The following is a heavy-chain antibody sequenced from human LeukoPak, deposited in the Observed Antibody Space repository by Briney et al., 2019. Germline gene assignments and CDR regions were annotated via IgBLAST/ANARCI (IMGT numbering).Heavy chain of an antibody. CDR1: GFTFSSYA. CDR2: ISGSGDIT. J-gene: IGHJ4*02. D-gene: IGHD4/OR15-4a*01. CDR3: AKRAGYFFDY. V-gene: IGHV3-23*01. Sequence: GGSLRLSCAASGFTFSSYAMSWVRQAPGKGLEWVSVISGSGDITYYADSVKGRFTISRDNSKNTLYLQMNSLRAEDTAVYYCAKRAGYFFDYWGQGTLVTVSS.